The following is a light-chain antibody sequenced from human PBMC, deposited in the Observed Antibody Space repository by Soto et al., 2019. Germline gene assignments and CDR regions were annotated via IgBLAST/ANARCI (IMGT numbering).Light chain of an antibody. CDR1: SSNIGAAND. CDR2: GNH. J-gene: IGLJ1*01. CDR3: QSYDNSLSDYV. Sequence: QSALTQPPSVSGDPGQRVTISCTWSSSNIGAANDVHWYQQLPGRAPTLLIYGNHNRPSGVPDRFSGSKSGTSASLAITGLQSEDEADYYCQSYDNSLSDYVFGTGTKVTVL. V-gene: IGLV1-40*01.